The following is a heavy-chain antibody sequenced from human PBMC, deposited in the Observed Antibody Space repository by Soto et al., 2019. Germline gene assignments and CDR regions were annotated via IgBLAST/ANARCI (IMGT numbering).Heavy chain of an antibody. J-gene: IGHJ4*02. CDR1: GFTLSSYS. Sequence: GGSLRLSCAASGFTLSSYSMNWVRQAPGQGLEWVSSISSSSSSIYYAYSEKGRFTISRDNAKNSLYLQMNSLRAEDTAVYYCARDRFGAHRWLPPAFDYWGQGTLVTVSS. CDR2: ISSSSSSI. CDR3: ARDRFGAHRWLPPAFDY. D-gene: IGHD3-16*01. V-gene: IGHV3-21*01.